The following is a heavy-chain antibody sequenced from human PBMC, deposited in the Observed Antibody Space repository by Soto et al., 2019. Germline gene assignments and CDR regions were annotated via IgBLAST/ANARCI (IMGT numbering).Heavy chain of an antibody. CDR3: AKVLAAANYYYGMDV. V-gene: IGHV3-23*01. J-gene: IGHJ6*02. Sequence: GGSLRLSCAASGFTFSSYAMSWVRQAPGKGLEWVSAISGSGGSTYYADSVKGRFTISRDNSKNTLYLQMNSLRAEDTAVYYCAKVLAAANYYYGMDVWGPGTTLTVSS. CDR2: ISGSGGST. CDR1: GFTFSSYA. D-gene: IGHD6-13*01.